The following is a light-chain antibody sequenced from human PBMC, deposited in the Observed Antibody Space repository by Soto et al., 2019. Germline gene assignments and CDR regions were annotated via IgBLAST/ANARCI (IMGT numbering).Light chain of an antibody. J-gene: IGKJ1*01. CDR3: QQYNNWPRP. CDR2: GAS. V-gene: IGKV3-15*01. CDR1: QSISSW. Sequence: MTQSPSTLSASVGDRVIITCRASQSISSWLALYHQKPGQAPRLLIYGASNRATGIPARFSGSGSGTEFPLTIRSLHSEDFEVYYCQQYNNWPRPFGQGTKFEIK.